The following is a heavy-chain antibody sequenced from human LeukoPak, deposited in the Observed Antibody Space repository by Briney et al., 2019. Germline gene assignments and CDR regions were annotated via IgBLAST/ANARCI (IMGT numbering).Heavy chain of an antibody. Sequence: PGGSLRLSCAASGFRFSGSAMHWVRQASGKGLEWVGRIETKTNSYATAYTASVKGRFTISREDSKNTAYLEMNSLKTEDTAVYYCTKHLNSGSDYYFDYWGQGTLVTVSS. V-gene: IGHV3-73*01. J-gene: IGHJ4*02. CDR2: IETKTNSYAT. CDR1: GFRFSGSA. D-gene: IGHD3-10*01. CDR3: TKHLNSGSDYYFDY.